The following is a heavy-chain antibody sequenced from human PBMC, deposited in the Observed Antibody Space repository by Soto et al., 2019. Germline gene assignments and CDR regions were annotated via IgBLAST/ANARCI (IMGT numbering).Heavy chain of an antibody. CDR3: ARDLVGATDFDY. CDR2: ISAYNGNT. V-gene: IGHV1-18*01. Sequence: NGARQASGYTISVYGSGWVRQAPGQGLEWMGWISAYNGNTNYAQKLQGRVTMTTDTSTSTAYMELRSLRSDDTAVYYCARDLVGATDFDYWGQGTLVTVSS. CDR1: GYTISVYG. J-gene: IGHJ4*02. D-gene: IGHD1-26*01.